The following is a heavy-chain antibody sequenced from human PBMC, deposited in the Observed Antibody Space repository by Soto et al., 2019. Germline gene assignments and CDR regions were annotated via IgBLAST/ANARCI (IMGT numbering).Heavy chain of an antibody. Sequence: QVQLVQSGAEVKKPGSSVKVSCKASGGTFSSYTISWVRQAPGQGLEWMGRIIPILGIANYAQKFQGRVTIPADKSTSTAYMELSSPRSEDTAVYYCARLGAYAAGGMDVWGQGTTVTVSS. CDR2: IIPILGIA. J-gene: IGHJ6*02. CDR1: GGTFSSYT. D-gene: IGHD3-16*01. CDR3: ARLGAYAAGGMDV. V-gene: IGHV1-69*02.